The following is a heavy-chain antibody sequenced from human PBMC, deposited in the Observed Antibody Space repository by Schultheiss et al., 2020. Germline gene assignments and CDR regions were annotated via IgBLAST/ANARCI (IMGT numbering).Heavy chain of an antibody. V-gene: IGHV3-74*01. CDR1: GVSISNYW. J-gene: IGHJ4*02. Sequence: GGSLRLSCAASGVSISNYWMHWVRQAPGKGLVWVARTNSDGTSINYADSVKGRFTISRDNAQNTLYLQMHSLRPEDTAMYYCARAKWLENYWGQGTLVTVSS. D-gene: IGHD6-19*01. CDR3: ARAKWLENY. CDR2: TNSDGTSI.